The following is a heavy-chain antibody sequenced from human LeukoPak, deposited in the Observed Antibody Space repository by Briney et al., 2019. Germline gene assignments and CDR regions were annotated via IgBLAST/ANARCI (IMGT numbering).Heavy chain of an antibody. J-gene: IGHJ4*02. CDR2: ISWNSGSI. V-gene: IGHV3-9*01. D-gene: IGHD3-10*01. CDR1: GFTVSSNY. Sequence: GGSLRLSCAASGFTVSSNYMSWVRQAPGKGLEWVSGISWNSGSIGYADSVKGRFTISRDNAKNSLYLQMNSLRAEDTALYYCAKGPTLLWFGEFDYWGQGTLVTVSS. CDR3: AKGPTLLWFGEFDY.